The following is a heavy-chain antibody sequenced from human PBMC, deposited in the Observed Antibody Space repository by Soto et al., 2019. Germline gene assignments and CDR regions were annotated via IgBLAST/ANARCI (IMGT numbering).Heavy chain of an antibody. Sequence: GGSLRLSCAASGFTFSSYAMSWVRQAPGKGLEWVSAISGSGGSTYYADSVKGRFTISRDNSKNTLYLQMNSLRAEDTAVYYCAKEHSVVVAASLLFYFDYWGQGTLVTVSS. D-gene: IGHD2-15*01. V-gene: IGHV3-23*01. CDR2: ISGSGGST. CDR1: GFTFSSYA. J-gene: IGHJ4*02. CDR3: AKEHSVVVAASLLFYFDY.